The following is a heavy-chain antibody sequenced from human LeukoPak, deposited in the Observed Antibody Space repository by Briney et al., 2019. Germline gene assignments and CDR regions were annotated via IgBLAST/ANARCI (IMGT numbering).Heavy chain of an antibody. D-gene: IGHD3-22*01. J-gene: IGHJ4*02. CDR1: GFTFDDYA. V-gene: IGHV3-9*01. Sequence: GRSLRLSCAASGFTFDDYAMHWVRQAPGKGLEWVSGISWNSGSIVYADSVKGRFTIPRDNAKNSLYLQMNSLRAEDTALYYCARGADSSGYLSGYWGQGTLVTVSS. CDR3: ARGADSSGYLSGY. CDR2: ISWNSGSI.